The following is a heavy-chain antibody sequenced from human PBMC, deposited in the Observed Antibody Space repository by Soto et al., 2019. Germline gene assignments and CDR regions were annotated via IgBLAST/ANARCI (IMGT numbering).Heavy chain of an antibody. CDR3: ARPSGSGWPYFGMDV. CDR2: VASGGSVR. CDR1: GFTFSNFG. V-gene: IGHV3-30*03. Sequence: QVQLVESGGGVVQAGRSLRLSCAASGFTFSNFGMHWVRQAPGKGLEWVAVVASGGSVRLYADSVKGRFTISRDNSKNTMYLQMNSLRAEDTAVYYCARPSGSGWPYFGMDVWGQGTTVTVSS. J-gene: IGHJ6*02. D-gene: IGHD6-19*01.